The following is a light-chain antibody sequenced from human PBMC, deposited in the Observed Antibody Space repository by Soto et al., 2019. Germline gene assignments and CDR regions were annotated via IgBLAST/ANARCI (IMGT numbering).Light chain of an antibody. Sequence: EIRMTQSPAILSVSPGESATLSCRASQSVSSHVVWYQQKPGQAPRLLISDSSTRATGIPARFSGSGSGTEFTLTISSLQSDDSAIYYCQQYHNWPLITFGQGTRLEI. V-gene: IGKV3-15*01. CDR1: QSVSSH. CDR3: QQYHNWPLIT. CDR2: DSS. J-gene: IGKJ5*01.